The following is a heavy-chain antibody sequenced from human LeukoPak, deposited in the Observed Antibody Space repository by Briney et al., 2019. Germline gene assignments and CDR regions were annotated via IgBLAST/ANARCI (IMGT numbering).Heavy chain of an antibody. CDR2: ISAYNGNT. CDR3: AREVRDYDILTGYYHYYYGMDV. CDR1: GYTFTSYG. Sequence: GASVKVSCKASGYTFTSYGISWVRQAPGQGLEWMGWISAYNGNTNYARKLQGRVTMTTDTSTSTAYMELRSLRSDDTAVYYCAREVRDYDILTGYYHYYYGMDVWGQGTTVTVSS. J-gene: IGHJ6*02. V-gene: IGHV1-18*01. D-gene: IGHD3-9*01.